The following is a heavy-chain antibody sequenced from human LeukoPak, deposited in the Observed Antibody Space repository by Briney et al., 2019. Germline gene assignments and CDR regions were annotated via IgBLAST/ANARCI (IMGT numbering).Heavy chain of an antibody. Sequence: PGGSLRLSCAASGFTFSSYGMHWVRQAPGKGLEGVAVIWYDGSNKYYADSVKGRFTICRDNSKNTLYLQMNSLRAEDTAVYYCAKDQSSGSDYWGQGTLVTVSS. J-gene: IGHJ4*02. CDR3: AKDQSSGSDY. V-gene: IGHV3-33*06. D-gene: IGHD6-19*01. CDR2: IWYDGSNK. CDR1: GFTFSSYG.